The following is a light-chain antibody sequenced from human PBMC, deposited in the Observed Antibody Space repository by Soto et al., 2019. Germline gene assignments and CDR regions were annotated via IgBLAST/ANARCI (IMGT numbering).Light chain of an antibody. CDR2: AAS. J-gene: IGKJ4*01. CDR3: QQYDNWPLT. V-gene: IGKV3-15*01. Sequence: IVMTQSPVTLSVSPGEIATLSCSASQSVSSNLAWYQQRPGQAPRLLMYAASTPATGIPARFSGSGSGTEFSLTISGLQSEDFVVYFCQQYDNWPLTFGGGTKVEMK. CDR1: QSVSSN.